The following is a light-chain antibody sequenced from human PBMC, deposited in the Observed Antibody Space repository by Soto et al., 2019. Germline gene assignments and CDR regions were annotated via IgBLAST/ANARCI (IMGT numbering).Light chain of an antibody. CDR3: AAWDDSLNAYV. J-gene: IGLJ1*01. V-gene: IGLV1-36*01. CDR1: SSNIGNNA. CDR2: YDD. Sequence: QLVLTQPPSVSEAPRQRVTISCSGSSSNIGNNAVNWYQQVPGQAPKIVIYYDDLLTSGVSDRFSGSKSGTSASLAISALQSDDEADYYCAAWDDSLNAYVFGPGTKLTVL.